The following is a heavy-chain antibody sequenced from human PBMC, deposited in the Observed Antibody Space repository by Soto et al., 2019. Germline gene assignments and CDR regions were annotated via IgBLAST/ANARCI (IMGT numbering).Heavy chain of an antibody. J-gene: IGHJ6*02. CDR1: GGTFSSHT. D-gene: IGHD3-22*01. Sequence: SVKVSCKASGGTFSSHTISWVRQAPGQGLEWMGGIIPIFGTANYAQKFQGRVTITADESTSTAYMELSSLRSEDTAVYYCARSDYYDSSGYYYESYYYGMDVWGQGTTVTVSS. CDR2: IIPIFGTA. CDR3: ARSDYYDSSGYYYESYYYGMDV. V-gene: IGHV1-69*13.